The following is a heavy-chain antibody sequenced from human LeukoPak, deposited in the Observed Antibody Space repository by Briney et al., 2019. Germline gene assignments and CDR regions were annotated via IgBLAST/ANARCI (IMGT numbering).Heavy chain of an antibody. CDR1: GFTFSSYS. CDR2: ISSSSSYI. Sequence: GGSLRLSCAASGFTFSSYSMNWVRQAPGKGLEWVSSISSSSSYIYYADSVKGRFTISRDNAKNSLYLQMNSLRAEDTAVYYCARDRIWFRELYLWDYWGQGTLVTVSS. D-gene: IGHD3-10*01. V-gene: IGHV3-21*01. CDR3: ARDRIWFRELYLWDY. J-gene: IGHJ4*02.